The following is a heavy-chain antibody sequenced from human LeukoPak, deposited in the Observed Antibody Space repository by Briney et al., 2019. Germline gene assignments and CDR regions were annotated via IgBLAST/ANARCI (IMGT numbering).Heavy chain of an antibody. D-gene: IGHD4-17*01. Sequence: GGSLRLSCAASGFTFSSYEMNWVRQAPGKGLEWVSGISWNSGSIGYADSVKGRFTISRDNAKNSLYLQMNSLRAEDTALYYCAKADYGDSYFDYWGQGTLVTVSS. V-gene: IGHV3-9*01. CDR1: GFTFSSYE. J-gene: IGHJ4*02. CDR2: ISWNSGSI. CDR3: AKADYGDSYFDY.